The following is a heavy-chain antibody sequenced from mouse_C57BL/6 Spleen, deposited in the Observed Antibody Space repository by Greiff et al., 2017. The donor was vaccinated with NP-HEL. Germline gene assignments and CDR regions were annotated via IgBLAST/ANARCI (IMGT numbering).Heavy chain of an antibody. Sequence: QVQLQQPGAELVMPGASVKLSCKASGYTFTSYWMHWVKQRPGQGLEWIGEIDPSDSYTNYNQKFKGKSTLTVDKSSSTAYMQLSSLTSEDSAVYYCARCPSYYSDHRYFDVWGTGTTVTVSS. CDR1: GYTFTSYW. CDR2: IDPSDSYT. CDR3: ARCPSYYSDHRYFDV. D-gene: IGHD2-12*01. J-gene: IGHJ1*03. V-gene: IGHV1-69*01.